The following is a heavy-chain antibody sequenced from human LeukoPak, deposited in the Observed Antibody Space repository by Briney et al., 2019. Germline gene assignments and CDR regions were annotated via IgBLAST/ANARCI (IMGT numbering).Heavy chain of an antibody. J-gene: IGHJ3*02. Sequence: ASVKVSCEASGYTFTGYYMHWVRQAPGQGLEWMGWISGYNGNTNYAQKFQGRVTLTTDTPTSTAYMELRSLRSDDTAVYYCARDWPIADPGTGVFDIWGQGTMVTVSS. D-gene: IGHD6-13*01. CDR2: ISGYNGNT. CDR1: GYTFTGYY. V-gene: IGHV1-18*04. CDR3: ARDWPIADPGTGVFDI.